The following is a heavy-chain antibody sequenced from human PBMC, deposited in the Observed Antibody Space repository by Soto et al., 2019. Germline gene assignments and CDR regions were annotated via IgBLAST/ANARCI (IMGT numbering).Heavy chain of an antibody. CDR1: GFPFGSYP. CDR3: VKYTVTEDLGES. Sequence: EVQLLESGGDVVRPGGSLRLSCAASGFPFGSYPMGWVRQAPGKGLEWVAGVSRAGTYTFYADSVRGRFSISRDNSRDTVDLYMNALRGDDTAVYFCVKYTVTEDLGESWGQGTLVSVSS. J-gene: IGHJ5*02. CDR2: VSRAGTYT. D-gene: IGHD3-16*01. V-gene: IGHV3-23*01.